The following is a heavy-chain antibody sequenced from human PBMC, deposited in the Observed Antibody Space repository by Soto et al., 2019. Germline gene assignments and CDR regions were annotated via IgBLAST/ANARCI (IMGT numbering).Heavy chain of an antibody. D-gene: IGHD1-26*01. CDR2: ISYDGSIK. Sequence: LRLSCAASGFTFSDYGMHWVRQAPGKGLEWVAIISYDGSIKYYGDSVKGRFTISRDYSQNTLYLQMNSLRAEDTAVYYCAKEGPSYGADAFDIWGQGTMVTVSS. J-gene: IGHJ3*02. CDR3: AKEGPSYGADAFDI. CDR1: GFTFSDYG. V-gene: IGHV3-30*18.